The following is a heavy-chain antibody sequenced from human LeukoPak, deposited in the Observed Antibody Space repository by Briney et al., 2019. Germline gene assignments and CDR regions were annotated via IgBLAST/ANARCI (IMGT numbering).Heavy chain of an antibody. CDR1: GFTVSSNY. CDR3: AKDGDSYYDFWSGYHGYFDY. V-gene: IGHV3-53*01. J-gene: IGHJ4*02. Sequence: PGGSLRLSCAASGFTVSSNYMSWVRQAPGKGLEWVSVIYSGGSTYYADSVKGRFTISRDNSKNTLYLQMNSLRAEDTAVYYCAKDGDSYYDFWSGYHGYFDYWGQGTLVTVSS. CDR2: IYSGGST. D-gene: IGHD3-3*01.